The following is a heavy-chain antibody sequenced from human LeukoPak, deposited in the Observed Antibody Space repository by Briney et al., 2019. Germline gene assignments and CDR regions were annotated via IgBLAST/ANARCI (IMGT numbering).Heavy chain of an antibody. D-gene: IGHD3/OR15-3a*01. Sequence: GGSLRLSCAASGFTFSNAWMNWVRQAPGKGPEWVANIKADGSEKYYVDSVKGRFTISRDNAKNSLHLQMNSLRVEDTAVYYCASRPSAIYYYGVYDFWGQGTLVTVSS. V-gene: IGHV3-7*01. CDR3: ASRPSAIYYYGVYDF. CDR1: GFTFSNAW. J-gene: IGHJ4*02. CDR2: IKADGSEK.